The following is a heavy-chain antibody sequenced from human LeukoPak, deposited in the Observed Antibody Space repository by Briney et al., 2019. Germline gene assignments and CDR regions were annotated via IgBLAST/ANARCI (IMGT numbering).Heavy chain of an antibody. CDR1: GGSISSYY. CDR2: IYYSGST. Sequence: SETLSLTCTVSGGSISSYYWSWIRQPPGKGLEWIGYIYYSGSTNYNPSLKSRVTISVDTSKNQFSLKLSSVTAADTAVYYCARSYSSSPSSYYFDYWGQGTLVTVPS. CDR3: ARSYSSSPSSYYFDY. D-gene: IGHD6-6*01. V-gene: IGHV4-59*01. J-gene: IGHJ4*02.